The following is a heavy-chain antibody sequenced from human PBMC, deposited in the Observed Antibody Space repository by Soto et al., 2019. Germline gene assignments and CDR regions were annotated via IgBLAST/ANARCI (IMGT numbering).Heavy chain of an antibody. D-gene: IGHD6-13*01. Sequence: PSETLSLTCSFSGDSVTSNYLTWIRQSPEKGLEWIGYMHYTGFSHYNPSLKSRLTISVDKSKNQFTLQLTSVTVADTAVYYCATSFGKAWYTYWGQGTQVTSPQ. CDR3: ATSFGKAWYTY. V-gene: IGHV4-59*02. CDR1: GDSVTSNY. J-gene: IGHJ4*02. CDR2: MHYTGFS.